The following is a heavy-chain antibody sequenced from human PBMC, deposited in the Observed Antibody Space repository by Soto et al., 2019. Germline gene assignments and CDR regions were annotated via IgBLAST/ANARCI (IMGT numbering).Heavy chain of an antibody. CDR3: AKTISYDSSGYDY. J-gene: IGHJ4*02. V-gene: IGHV3-30*18. D-gene: IGHD3-22*01. CDR2: ISYDGSNK. CDR1: GFTFSSYG. Sequence: GGSLRLSCAASGFTFSSYGMHWVRQAPGKGLEWVAVISYDGSNKYYADSVKGRFTISRDNSKNTLYLQMNSLRAEDTAVYYCAKTISYDSSGYDYWGQGTLVTVSS.